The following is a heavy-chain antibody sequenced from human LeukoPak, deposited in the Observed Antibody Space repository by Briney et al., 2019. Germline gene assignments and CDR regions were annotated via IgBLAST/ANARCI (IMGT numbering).Heavy chain of an antibody. V-gene: IGHV4-38-2*02. J-gene: IGHJ4*02. Sequence: PSETLSLTCTVSGYSISSGYYWGWIRQPPGKGLEWTGSIDHSGSTYYNPSLKSRITISVDTSKNQFSLKLSSVYYCARDSALAQAVMFDYWGQGTLVTVSS. CDR1: GYSISSGYY. CDR2: IDHSGST. CDR3: QAVMFDY. D-gene: IGHD3-10*01.